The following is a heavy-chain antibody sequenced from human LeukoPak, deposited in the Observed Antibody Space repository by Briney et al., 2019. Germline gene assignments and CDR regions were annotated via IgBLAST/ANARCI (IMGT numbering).Heavy chain of an antibody. CDR3: ARFSSSPGTVWFDP. D-gene: IGHD6-13*01. V-gene: IGHV4-34*01. CDR2: INHSGST. CDR1: GGSFSGYY. J-gene: IGHJ5*02. Sequence: PSETLSLTCAVYGGSFSGYYWSWIRQPPGKGLEWIGEINHSGSTNYNPSLKSRVTISVDTSKNQFSLKLSSVTAADTAVYYCARFSSSPGTVWFDPWGQGTLVTVSS.